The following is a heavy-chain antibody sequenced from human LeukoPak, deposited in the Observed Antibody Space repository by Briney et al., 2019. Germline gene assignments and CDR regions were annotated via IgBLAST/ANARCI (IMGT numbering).Heavy chain of an antibody. CDR3: AKDPLSSGWYGRPYYFDY. Sequence: PGGSLRLSCAASGFTFSSYAMSWFRQAPGKGLEWVSAISGSGGSTYYADSVKGRFTISRDNSKNTLYLQMNSLSAEDTAVYYCAKDPLSSGWYGRPYYFDYWGQGTLVTVSS. CDR1: GFTFSSYA. J-gene: IGHJ4*02. D-gene: IGHD6-19*01. CDR2: ISGSGGST. V-gene: IGHV3-23*01.